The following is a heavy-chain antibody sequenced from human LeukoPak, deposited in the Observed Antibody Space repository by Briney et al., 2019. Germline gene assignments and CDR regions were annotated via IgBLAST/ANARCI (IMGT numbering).Heavy chain of an antibody. CDR3: ARTYDILTGRGFDP. J-gene: IGHJ5*02. CDR1: GFTFSSHW. D-gene: IGHD3-9*01. V-gene: IGHV3-7*01. Sequence: PGGSLRLSCAASGFTFSSHWMTWVRQAPGKGLEWVANMKGDGTEEYYVDSVKGRFTISRDNAKNSLYLQMNSLRTEDTAVYYCARTYDILTGRGFDPWGQGTLVTVSS. CDR2: MKGDGTEE.